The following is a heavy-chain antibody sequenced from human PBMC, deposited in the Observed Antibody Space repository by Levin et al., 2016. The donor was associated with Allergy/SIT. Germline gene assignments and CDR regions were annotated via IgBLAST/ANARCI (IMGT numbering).Heavy chain of an antibody. CDR1: GYTFTGYY. CDR2: MNPVSGNT. V-gene: IGHV1-8*02. Sequence: ASVKVSCKASGYTFTGYYMHWVRQATGQGLEWMGWMNPVSGNTGSAQKFQGRVTMTRDTSISTAYMELSSLRSEDTAVYYCARVAGSIDYWGQGTLVTVSS. D-gene: IGHD6-13*01. CDR3: ARVAGSIDY. J-gene: IGHJ4*02.